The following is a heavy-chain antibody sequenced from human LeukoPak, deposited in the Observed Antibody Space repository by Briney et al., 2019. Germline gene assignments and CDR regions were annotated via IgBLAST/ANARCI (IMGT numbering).Heavy chain of an antibody. CDR2: ISGSGGST. D-gene: IGHD2-2*01. Sequence: GGSLRLSCAASGFTFSSYAMSWVRQAPGKGLEWVSAISGSGGSTYYADSVKGRFTISRDNAKNSLYLQMDSLRAEDTALYYCARAPITSPFYFDSWGQGTLVTVSS. J-gene: IGHJ4*02. CDR3: ARAPITSPFYFDS. CDR1: GFTFSSYA. V-gene: IGHV3-23*01.